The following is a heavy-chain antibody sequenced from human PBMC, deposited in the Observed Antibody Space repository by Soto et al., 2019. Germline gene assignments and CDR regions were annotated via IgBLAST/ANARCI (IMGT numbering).Heavy chain of an antibody. J-gene: IGHJ3*02. Sequence: PSETLSLTCTVSGGSISISSYYWGWIRQPPGKGLEWIGSIYYSGSTYYNPSLKSRVTISVDTSKNQSSLNLNSVTAADTAVYYCARPPTASLDAFEIWGQGTMVTVSS. CDR1: GGSISISSYY. CDR3: ARPPTASLDAFEI. V-gene: IGHV4-39*01. CDR2: IYYSGST.